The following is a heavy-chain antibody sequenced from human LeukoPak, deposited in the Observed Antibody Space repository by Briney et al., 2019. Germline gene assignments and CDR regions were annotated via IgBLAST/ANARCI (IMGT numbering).Heavy chain of an antibody. Sequence: GGSLRLSCAASGFTFTNYDMHWVRQATGKGLEWVSAIGTAGGTYYSGSVRGRFTVSRENAKNSLDLQMNSLTAGDTAVYYCARGANTLFDYWGQGILVTVSS. J-gene: IGHJ4*02. CDR1: GFTFTNYD. CDR3: ARGANTLFDY. CDR2: IGTAGGT. V-gene: IGHV3-13*04. D-gene: IGHD5-18*01.